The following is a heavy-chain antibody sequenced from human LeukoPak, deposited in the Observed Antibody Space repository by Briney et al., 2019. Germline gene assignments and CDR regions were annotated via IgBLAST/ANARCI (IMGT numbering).Heavy chain of an antibody. CDR3: ARHTSSSIF. J-gene: IGHJ4*02. V-gene: IGHV5-51*01. Sequence: GASLQISCQGSGYSFTTYWIGWVRQLPGKGLEWMGIIYPGDSDTRYSPSFQGQVTISADKSISTAYLQWSSLKASDSAIYYCARHTSSSIFWGPGTLVTVSS. D-gene: IGHD6-6*01. CDR2: IYPGDSDT. CDR1: GYSFTTYW.